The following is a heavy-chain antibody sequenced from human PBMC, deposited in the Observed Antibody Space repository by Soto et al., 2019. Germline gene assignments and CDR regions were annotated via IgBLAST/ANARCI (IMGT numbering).Heavy chain of an antibody. D-gene: IGHD2-2*01. CDR3: ARGPTPAAMGYYFDY. CDR2: ITGSGGNS. V-gene: IGHV3-23*01. CDR1: GFSFSSYV. J-gene: IGHJ4*02. Sequence: PGGSLRLSCAASGFSFSSYVMSWVRQAPGKGLEWVTAITGSGGNSYHADTVKGRFTISRDISKNTRYLQMNSLRAEDTAVYYCARGPTPAAMGYYFDYWGQGTLVTVSS.